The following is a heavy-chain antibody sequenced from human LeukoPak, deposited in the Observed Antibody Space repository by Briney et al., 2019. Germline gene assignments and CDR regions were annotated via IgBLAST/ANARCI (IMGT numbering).Heavy chain of an antibody. D-gene: IGHD3-3*01. Sequence: SETLSLTCTVSGGSISSYYWSWIRQPPGKGLEWIGYIYYSGSTYYNPSLKSRVTISGDTSKNQFSLKLSSVAAADTAVYYCARKSYDFWSGYLGDWGQGTLVTVSS. V-gene: IGHV4-59*12. CDR2: IYYSGST. CDR3: ARKSYDFWSGYLGD. CDR1: GGSISSYY. J-gene: IGHJ4*02.